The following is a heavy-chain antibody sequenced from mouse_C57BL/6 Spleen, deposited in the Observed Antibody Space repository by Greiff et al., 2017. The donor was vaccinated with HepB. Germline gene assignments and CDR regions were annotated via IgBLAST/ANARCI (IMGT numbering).Heavy chain of an antibody. D-gene: IGHD2-3*01. V-gene: IGHV5-9-1*02. CDR2: ISSGGDYI. J-gene: IGHJ2*01. CDR3: TRASGYYYFDY. CDR1: GFTFSSYA. Sequence: EVQVVESGEGLVKPGGSLKLSCAASGFTFSSYAMSWVRQTPEKRLEWVAYISSGGDYIYYADTVKGRFTISRDNARNTLYLQMSSLKSEDTAMYYCTRASGYYYFDYWGQGTTLTVSS.